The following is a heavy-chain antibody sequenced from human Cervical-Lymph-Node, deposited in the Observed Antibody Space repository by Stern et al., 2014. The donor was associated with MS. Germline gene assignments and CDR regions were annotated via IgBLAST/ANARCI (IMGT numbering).Heavy chain of an antibody. CDR1: GYSFTNYW. CDR2: IYPGDSDT. Sequence: EVQLVASGAEVKKPGESLKISCKGSGYSFTNYWIGWVRQMPGKGLEWMGIIYPGDSDTRYSPSFQGQVTISADKSISTAYLQWSSLKASDTALYYCSRRGGVGATGAAFDIWGQGTMVTVSS. CDR3: SRRGGVGATGAAFDI. V-gene: IGHV5-51*01. D-gene: IGHD1-26*01. J-gene: IGHJ3*02.